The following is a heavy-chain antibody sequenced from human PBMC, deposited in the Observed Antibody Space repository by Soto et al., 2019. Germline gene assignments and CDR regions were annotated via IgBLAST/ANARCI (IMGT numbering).Heavy chain of an antibody. J-gene: IGHJ3*02. D-gene: IGHD3-22*01. V-gene: IGHV3-74*01. Sequence: HPGGSLRLSCAASGFTFSSYWMHWVRQAPGKGLVWVSRINSDGSSTSYADSVKGRFTISRDNAKNTLYLQMNSLRAEDTAVYYSARDRVLYYYDSSGLDAYDIWGQGTMVTVSS. CDR1: GFTFSSYW. CDR2: INSDGSST. CDR3: ARDRVLYYYDSSGLDAYDI.